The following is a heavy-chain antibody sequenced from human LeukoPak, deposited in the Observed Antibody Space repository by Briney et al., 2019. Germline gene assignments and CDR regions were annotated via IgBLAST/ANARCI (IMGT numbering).Heavy chain of an antibody. D-gene: IGHD1-1*01. Sequence: ASVKVSCKASGYTFTSYYMHWVRQAPGQGLEWMGWISANNGDTDHPPKLQDRVTMTTDTYTSTAYMELRSLRSDDTAMYYCARESHETREDYWGQGTLVTVSS. J-gene: IGHJ4*02. V-gene: IGHV1-18*04. CDR3: ARESHETREDY. CDR2: ISANNGDT. CDR1: GYTFTSYY.